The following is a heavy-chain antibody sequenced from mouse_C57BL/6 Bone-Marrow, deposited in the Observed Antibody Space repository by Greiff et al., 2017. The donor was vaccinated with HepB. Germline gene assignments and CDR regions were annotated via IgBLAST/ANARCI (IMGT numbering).Heavy chain of an antibody. CDR3: ARGSGYVGY. CDR1: GYTFTSYW. CDR2: IDPSDSYT. V-gene: IGHV1-69*01. J-gene: IGHJ2*01. Sequence: QVHLKQPGAELVMPGASVKLSCKASGYTFTSYWMHWVKQRPGQGLEWIGEIDPSDSYTNYNQKFKGKSTLTVDKSSSTAYMQLSSLTSEDSAVYYCARGSGYVGYWGQGTTLTVSS. D-gene: IGHD3-2*02.